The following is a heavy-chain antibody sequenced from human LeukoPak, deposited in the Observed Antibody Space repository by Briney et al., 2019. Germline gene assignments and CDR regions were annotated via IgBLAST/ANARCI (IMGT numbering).Heavy chain of an antibody. D-gene: IGHD6-13*01. Sequence: GGSLRLSCAVSGFTFRNYGMHWVRQAPGKGLEWVAVISYDESDKYYGDSVKGRFTISRDNAKNSLYLQMNSLRAEDTAVYYCARHGIAAEFDYWGQGTLVTVSS. CDR1: GFTFRNYG. J-gene: IGHJ4*02. CDR3: ARHGIAAEFDY. CDR2: ISYDESDK. V-gene: IGHV3-30*03.